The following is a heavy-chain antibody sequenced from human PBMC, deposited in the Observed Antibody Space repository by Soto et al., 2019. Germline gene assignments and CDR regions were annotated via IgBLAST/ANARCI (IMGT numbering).Heavy chain of an antibody. D-gene: IGHD4-17*01. Sequence: GASVKVSCKASGYTFTSYGISWVRQAPGQGLEWMGWISAYNGNTNYAQKLQGRVTMTTDTSTSTAYMELRSLRSDDTAVYYCARSPPHTVTTRGYWFDPWGQGTLVTVSS. CDR2: ISAYNGNT. V-gene: IGHV1-18*01. J-gene: IGHJ5*02. CDR3: ARSPPHTVTTRGYWFDP. CDR1: GYTFTSYG.